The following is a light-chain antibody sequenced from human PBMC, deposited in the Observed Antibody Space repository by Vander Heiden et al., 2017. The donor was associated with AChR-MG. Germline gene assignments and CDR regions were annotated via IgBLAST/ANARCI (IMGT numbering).Light chain of an antibody. Sequence: QSVLTQPPSASGTPGPRVTISCSGSSSNIGSNYAYWYQQLPGTAPKLLIYRNNQRPSGVPDRFSGSKSGTSASLAISGLRSEDEADYYCAAWDDSLSGYVVFGGGTKLTVL. V-gene: IGLV1-47*01. J-gene: IGLJ2*01. CDR1: SSNIGSNY. CDR3: AAWDDSLSGYVV. CDR2: RNN.